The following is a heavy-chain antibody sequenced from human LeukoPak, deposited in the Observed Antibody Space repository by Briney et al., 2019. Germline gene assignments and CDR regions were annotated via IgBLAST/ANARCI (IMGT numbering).Heavy chain of an antibody. CDR3: ARGSSGYGDYEVFDY. CDR1: GGSISSSSYY. D-gene: IGHD4-17*01. V-gene: IGHV4-39*01. J-gene: IGHJ4*02. Sequence: SETLSLTCTVSGGSISSSSYYWGWIRQPPGKGLEWIGSIYYSGSTYYNPSLKSRVTISVDTSKNQFSLKLSSVTAADTAVYYCARGSSGYGDYEVFDYWGQGTLVTVSS. CDR2: IYYSGST.